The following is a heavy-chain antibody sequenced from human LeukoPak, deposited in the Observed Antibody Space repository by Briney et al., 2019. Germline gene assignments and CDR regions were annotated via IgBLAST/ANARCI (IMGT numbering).Heavy chain of an antibody. CDR1: GFTFSSYE. CDR2: ISSSGSTI. Sequence: GGSLRLSCAASGFTFSSYEMNWVRQAPGKGLEWVSYISSSGSTIYYADSVKGRFTISRDNAKNSLYLQMNSLRAEDTAAYYCARVSGYRTLSFDYWGQGTLVTVSS. D-gene: IGHD6-25*01. V-gene: IGHV3-48*03. J-gene: IGHJ4*02. CDR3: ARVSGYRTLSFDY.